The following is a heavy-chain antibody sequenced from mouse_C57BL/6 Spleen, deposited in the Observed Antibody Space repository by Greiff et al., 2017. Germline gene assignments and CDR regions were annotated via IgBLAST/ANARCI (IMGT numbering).Heavy chain of an antibody. D-gene: IGHD2-5*01. CDR2: INPSNGGT. Sequence: QVQLKQPGTELVKPGASVKLSCKASGYTFTSYWMHWVKQRPGQGLEWIGNINPSNGGTNYNEKFKSKATLTVDKSSSTAYMQLSSLTSEDSAVYYCARSHSNYVFFFDYWGQGTTLTVSS. J-gene: IGHJ2*01. CDR1: GYTFTSYW. CDR3: ARSHSNYVFFFDY. V-gene: IGHV1-53*01.